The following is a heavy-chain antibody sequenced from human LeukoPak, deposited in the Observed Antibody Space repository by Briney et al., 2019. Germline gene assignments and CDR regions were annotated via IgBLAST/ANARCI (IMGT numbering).Heavy chain of an antibody. J-gene: IGHJ1*01. Sequence: PGGSLRLSCAASGFTFSSYWMSWVRQAPGKGLEWVANIKRDGSEKYYVDSVKGRFTISRVNAKNSLYLQMNSLRAEDTAVYYCARDGDSSGYRNLKYFQHWGQGTLVTVSS. D-gene: IGHD3-22*01. CDR2: IKRDGSEK. V-gene: IGHV3-7*01. CDR3: ARDGDSSGYRNLKYFQH. CDR1: GFTFSSYW.